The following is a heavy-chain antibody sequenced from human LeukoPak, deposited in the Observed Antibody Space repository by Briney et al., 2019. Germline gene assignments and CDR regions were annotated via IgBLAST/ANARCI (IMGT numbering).Heavy chain of an antibody. CDR1: GFTFSSYA. J-gene: IGHJ4*02. D-gene: IGHD3-22*01. CDR2: ISGSGGST. V-gene: IGHV3-23*01. Sequence: PGGSLRLSCAASGFTFSSYAMSWVRQAPGKGLEWVSAISGSGGSTYYADSVKGRFTISRDNSKNTLYLQMNSLRAEDTAVYYCAKDHDYYDSSGALGYWGQGTLVTVSS. CDR3: AKDHDYYDSSGALGY.